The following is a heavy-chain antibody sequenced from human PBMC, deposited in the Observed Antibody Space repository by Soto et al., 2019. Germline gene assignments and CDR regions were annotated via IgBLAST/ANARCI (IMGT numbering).Heavy chain of an antibody. V-gene: IGHV3-30*18. CDR1: GFSFNSYA. J-gene: IGHJ4*02. CDR2: ISDDGSKK. CDR3: AKSAHPAVVTLYYFDS. D-gene: IGHD2-21*02. Sequence: QVQLVESGGGVVQPGRTLRLACAAPGFSFNSYAMHWVRQAPGKGLEWVTLISDDGSKKYFADSVKGRFTVSRDNSKNTLFLEMNSLKSEDTAVYYCAKSAHPAVVTLYYFDSSGQGTLVTVSS.